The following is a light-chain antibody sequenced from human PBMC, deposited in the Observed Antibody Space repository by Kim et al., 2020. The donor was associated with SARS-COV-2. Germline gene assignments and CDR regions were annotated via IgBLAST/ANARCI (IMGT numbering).Light chain of an antibody. J-gene: IGLJ2*01. Sequence: QSVLTQPPSVSGAPGQMVTISCTGSSSNIGAGYDVHWYQQLPGTAPKLLIYGNSNRPSGVPDRFSGSKSGTSASLAITGLQAEDEADYYCQSYDSSLSGHVVFGGGTQLTVL. CDR2: GNS. CDR3: QSYDSSLSGHVV. V-gene: IGLV1-40*01. CDR1: SSNIGAGYD.